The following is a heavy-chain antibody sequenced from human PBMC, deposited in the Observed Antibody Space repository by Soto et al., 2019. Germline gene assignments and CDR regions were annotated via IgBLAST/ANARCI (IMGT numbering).Heavy chain of an antibody. CDR1: GFTFSDYV. Sequence: VQLVESGGGVVQPGRSLRLSCAASGFTFSDYVMHWVRQAPGKGLEWVAVASHDGRNTHYADSVKGRFTISRDSSKNTVSLEMTSLRAEDTAVYYCAKGGRQWLVTSDFNYWGQGALVTVSS. D-gene: IGHD6-19*01. V-gene: IGHV3-30*18. J-gene: IGHJ4*02. CDR3: AKGGRQWLVTSDFNY. CDR2: ASHDGRNT.